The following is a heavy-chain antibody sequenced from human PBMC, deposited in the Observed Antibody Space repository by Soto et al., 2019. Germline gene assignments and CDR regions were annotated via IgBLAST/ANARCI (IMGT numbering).Heavy chain of an antibody. D-gene: IGHD6-6*01. CDR1: GGSISSGGYS. V-gene: IGHV4-31*03. J-gene: IGHJ6*02. Sequence: QVQLQESGPGLVKPSQTLSLTCPVSGGSISSGGYSWTWIRRHPGKGLEWIGYNYYRGITYYNPSLKSRVTISLDTSKNQFSLKLSSVTAADTAVYYCARGSSIAGLYYGMDVWGQGTTVTVSS. CDR2: NYYRGIT. CDR3: ARGSSIAGLYYGMDV.